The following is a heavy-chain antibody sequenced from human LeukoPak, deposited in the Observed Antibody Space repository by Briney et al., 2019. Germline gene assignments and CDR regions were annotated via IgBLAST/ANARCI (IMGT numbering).Heavy chain of an antibody. V-gene: IGHV4-59*01. CDR3: TRFYDRSGPHFDY. J-gene: IGHJ4*02. Sequence: PSETLSLTCTVSGGSISSYYWSWIRQPPGKGLDWIGYIYFSGSTNYNPSLKGRVTISVDTSKNQFSLRLTSVTAADTAVYYCTRFYDRSGPHFDYWGEGTLVTVSA. CDR1: GGSISSYY. D-gene: IGHD3-22*01. CDR2: IYFSGST.